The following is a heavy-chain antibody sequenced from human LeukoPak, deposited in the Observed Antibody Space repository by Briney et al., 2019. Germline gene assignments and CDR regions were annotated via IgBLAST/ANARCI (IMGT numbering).Heavy chain of an antibody. Sequence: PSETLSLTCTVSGGSISSSSYYWGWIRQPPGKGLEWIGSIYYSGSTYYNPSLKSRVTISVDTSKNQFSLKLSSVTAADTAVYYCARLAYCGGDCYAFDIWGQGTMVTVSS. CDR2: IYYSGST. CDR3: ARLAYCGGDCYAFDI. CDR1: GGSISSSSYY. D-gene: IGHD2-21*02. J-gene: IGHJ3*02. V-gene: IGHV4-39*01.